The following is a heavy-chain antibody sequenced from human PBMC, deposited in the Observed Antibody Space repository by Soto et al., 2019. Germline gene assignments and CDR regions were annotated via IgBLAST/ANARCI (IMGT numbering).Heavy chain of an antibody. CDR2: IYYSGST. D-gene: IGHD2-2*01. Sequence: GGCVGKECWSWWPPPPGKSMEWIGYIYYSGSTNYNPSLKSRVTISVDTSKNQFSLKLSSVTAADTAVYYCARGYCSSTSCYFDYWGQGTLVTVSS. V-gene: IGHV4-59*08. CDR3: ARGYCSSTSCYFDY. CDR1: GGCVGKEC. J-gene: IGHJ4*02.